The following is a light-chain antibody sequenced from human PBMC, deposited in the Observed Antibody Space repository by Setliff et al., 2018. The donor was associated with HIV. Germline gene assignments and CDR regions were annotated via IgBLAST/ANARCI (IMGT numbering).Light chain of an antibody. CDR1: SSDVGDYNY. J-gene: IGLJ1*01. CDR3: SSSRSSTIEV. CDR2: DVS. Sequence: QSALTQPASLSGSPGQSITISCAGASSDVGDYNYVSWYQQHPGKAPKLMIYDVSKRPSGVSDRFSGSKSGNTASLTISGLQAEDEADYYCSSSRSSTIEVFGTGTKV. V-gene: IGLV2-14*01.